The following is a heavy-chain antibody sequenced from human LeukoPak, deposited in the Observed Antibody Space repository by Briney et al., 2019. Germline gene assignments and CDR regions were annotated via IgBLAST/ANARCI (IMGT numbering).Heavy chain of an antibody. V-gene: IGHV5-51*01. CDR3: ARPREYSTAWYFDY. D-gene: IGHD6-19*01. J-gene: IGHJ4*02. CDR1: GYNFPNYW. Sequence: GESLKISCKGSGYNFPNYWIGWVRQMPGKGLEWMGIVYPGDSDTRYSPSFQGQVTISADKSISTAYLQWSSLKASDTAVYYCARPREYSTAWYFDYWGQGTLVIVSS. CDR2: VYPGDSDT.